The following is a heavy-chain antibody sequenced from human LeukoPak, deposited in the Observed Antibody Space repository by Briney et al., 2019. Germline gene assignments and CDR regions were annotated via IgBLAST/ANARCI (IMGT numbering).Heavy chain of an antibody. Sequence: GGSLRLSCAASGFTFSGSTMHWVRQASGKGLEWVGRIRSKANSYATAYAASVKGRFTISRDDSKNTAFLQMNSLKAEDTAVYYCTRGGHNNYYDGMDVWGQGTTVIVSS. CDR1: GFTFSGST. J-gene: IGHJ6*02. CDR2: IRSKANSYAT. V-gene: IGHV3-73*01. D-gene: IGHD5-24*01. CDR3: TRGGHNNYYDGMDV.